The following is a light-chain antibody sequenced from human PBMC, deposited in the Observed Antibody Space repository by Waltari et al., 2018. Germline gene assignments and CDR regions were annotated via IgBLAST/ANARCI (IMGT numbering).Light chain of an antibody. CDR3: SSYTSSGTLVV. CDR1: SSDIGGYIY. V-gene: IGLV2-14*03. Sequence: QSALTQPASVSGSPGQSITISCTGTSSDIGGYIYVSWYHQHPGKAPKVIVYDVSNRPSGVSNRFSGSKSGNTASLTISGLQAEDEAHYYCSSYTSSGTLVVFGGGTRLTVL. CDR2: DVS. J-gene: IGLJ2*01.